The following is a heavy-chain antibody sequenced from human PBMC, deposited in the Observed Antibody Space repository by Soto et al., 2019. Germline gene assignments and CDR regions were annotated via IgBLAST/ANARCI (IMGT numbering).Heavy chain of an antibody. CDR1: GFAFSTYA. CDR2: ISGSGGSS. D-gene: IGHD6-19*01. V-gene: IGHV3-23*01. CDR3: ANGESSGWPAFDY. Sequence: EVQLLESGGALEHPGGSLRLSCAASGFAFSTYAMTWVRQAPGKGLEWVSVISGSGGSSYYAASVKGRFTISRDNSKNTLYLQMNGLRAEDTALYYCANGESSGWPAFDYWGQGTLVTVSS. J-gene: IGHJ4*02.